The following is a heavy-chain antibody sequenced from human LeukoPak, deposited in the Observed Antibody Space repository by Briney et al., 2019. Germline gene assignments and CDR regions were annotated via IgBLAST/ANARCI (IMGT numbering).Heavy chain of an antibody. CDR2: IYYSGST. J-gene: IGHJ4*02. CDR1: GGSISSYY. V-gene: IGHV4-59*01. Sequence: SETLSLTCTVSGGSISSYYWSWIRQPPGEGLEWIGYIYYSGSTNYNPSLKSRVTISVDTSKNQFSLKLSSMTAADTAVYYCARVDSRAPGLDYWGQGTLVTVSS. CDR3: ARVDSRAPGLDY. D-gene: IGHD6-13*01.